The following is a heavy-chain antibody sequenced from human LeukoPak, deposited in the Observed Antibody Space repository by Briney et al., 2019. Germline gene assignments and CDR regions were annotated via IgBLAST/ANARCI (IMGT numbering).Heavy chain of an antibody. J-gene: IGHJ4*02. CDR2: ISYDGSNT. V-gene: IGHV3-30*03. Sequence: GGSLRLSCAASGFTFSSYGMHWVRQAPGRGLEWVAVISYDGSNTYYADSVKGRFTISRDNSKNMLYLQMNSLRAEDTAVYYCARHSVSSDWSSFDYWGQGTLVTVSS. CDR3: ARHSVSSDWSSFDY. CDR1: GFTFSSYG. D-gene: IGHD6-19*01.